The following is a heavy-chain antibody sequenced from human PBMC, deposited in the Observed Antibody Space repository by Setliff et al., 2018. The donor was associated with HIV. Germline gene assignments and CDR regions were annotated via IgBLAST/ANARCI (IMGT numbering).Heavy chain of an antibody. CDR2: INAGNGNT. J-gene: IGHJ4*02. D-gene: IGHD5-18*01. Sequence: ASVKVSCKASGYTFTNYAIHWVRQAPGQRLEWMGWINAGNGNTKYSEKFQGRVTITRDTSASTAYMELNSLRSEDTAVYYCAKGGDRAMINFDHWGQGTLVTVSS. CDR1: GYTFTNYA. CDR3: AKGGDRAMINFDH. V-gene: IGHV1-3*01.